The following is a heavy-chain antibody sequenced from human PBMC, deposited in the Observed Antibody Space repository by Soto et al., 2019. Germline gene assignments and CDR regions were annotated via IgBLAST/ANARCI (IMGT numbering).Heavy chain of an antibody. J-gene: IGHJ4*02. V-gene: IGHV1-3*01. CDR1: AYTFTSYD. Sequence: ASLKVSCKASAYTFTSYDMHWVRQAPGQRLEWMGWINAGNGNTKYSQKFQGRVTITRDTSSSTAYIELSSLRSEDTAVYYCARDQGSSWYWVSFWGQGTLVTVSS. CDR2: INAGNGNT. D-gene: IGHD6-13*01. CDR3: ARDQGSSWYWVSF.